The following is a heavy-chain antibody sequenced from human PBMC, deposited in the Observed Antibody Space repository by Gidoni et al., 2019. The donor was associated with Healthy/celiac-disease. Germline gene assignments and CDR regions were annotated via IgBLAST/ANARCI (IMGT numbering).Heavy chain of an antibody. CDR1: GFTFSRYA. J-gene: IGHJ4*02. D-gene: IGHD2-2*02. CDR2: IRVSGGSR. CDR3: ARWLGIVPAAIPLDY. V-gene: IGHV3-23*01. Sequence: EVPLLASGGGLVQPGGSLRLYCAASGFTFSRYAMRWVRQAPGKGLAWVSDIRVSGGSRYYADSVKGRCTISRDNSKNTLYLQMNSLRAEDTAVYDCARWLGIVPAAIPLDYWGQGTLVTVSS.